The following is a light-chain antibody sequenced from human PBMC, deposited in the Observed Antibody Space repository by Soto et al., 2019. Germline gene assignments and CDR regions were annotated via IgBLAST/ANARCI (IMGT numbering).Light chain of an antibody. CDR1: QSVYTTF. CDR2: ATS. Sequence: EIVLTQSPGTLSLSPGERASLSCRASQSVYTTFLAWYQQKPGQAPRLLIYATSTRATGIPDRFSGSGSGTDFTLTISRLEPEEFAVYYCQQYGSSLWTFGQGTKVEIK. V-gene: IGKV3-20*01. J-gene: IGKJ1*01. CDR3: QQYGSSLWT.